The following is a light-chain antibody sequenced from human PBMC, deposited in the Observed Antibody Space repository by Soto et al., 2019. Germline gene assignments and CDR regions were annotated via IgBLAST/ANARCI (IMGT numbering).Light chain of an antibody. CDR2: EVS. Sequence: LTQPASVSGSPGQSITISCTGTSSDVGGYNYVSWYQQHPGKAPKLMIYEVSNRPSGVSNRFSGSKSGNTASLTISGLQAEDEADYYCSSYTSSRTLYVFGTGTKVTVL. CDR1: SSDVGGYNY. J-gene: IGLJ1*01. CDR3: SSYTSSRTLYV. V-gene: IGLV2-14*01.